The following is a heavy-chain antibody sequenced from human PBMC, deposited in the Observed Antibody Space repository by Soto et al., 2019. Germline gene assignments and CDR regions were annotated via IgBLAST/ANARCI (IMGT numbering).Heavy chain of an antibody. CDR1: GGSISSYY. J-gene: IGHJ4*02. Sequence: SETLSLTCTVSGGSISSYYWSWIRQPPGKGLEWIGYIYYSGSTNYNPSLKSRVTISVDTSKNQFSLKLSSVSAVDTAVYYCARGKLLPEYWGQGTLVTVSS. D-gene: IGHD2-15*01. V-gene: IGHV4-59*12. CDR3: ARGKLLPEY. CDR2: IYYSGST.